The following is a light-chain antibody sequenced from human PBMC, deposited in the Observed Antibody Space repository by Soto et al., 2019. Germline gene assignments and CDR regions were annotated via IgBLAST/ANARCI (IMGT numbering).Light chain of an antibody. CDR1: QSVSTSY. V-gene: IGKV3-20*01. Sequence: EIVLTQSPGTLSLSPGERATLSCRASQSVSTSYLAWYQQKPGQAPRLLIYGASSRATGIPDRFSGSGSGADFTLTISTLEPEDLAVYYCQQYGSVPLTFGGGTKVEIK. CDR2: GAS. J-gene: IGKJ4*01. CDR3: QQYGSVPLT.